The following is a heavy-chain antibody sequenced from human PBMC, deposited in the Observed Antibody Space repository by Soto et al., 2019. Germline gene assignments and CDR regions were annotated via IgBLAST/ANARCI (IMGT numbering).Heavy chain of an antibody. V-gene: IGHV4-30-2*01. J-gene: IGHJ4*02. CDR2: IYHNGSP. D-gene: IGHD6-19*01. CDR3: AREGNLGRWLQPLDF. CDR1: GGSMSSGGYS. Sequence: SETLSLTCAVSGGSMSSGGYSWSWIRQPPGKGLEWIGYIYHNGSPYYNPSLKSRVSMSVDTSKNQFSMRLISVTAADTAKYFCAREGNLGRWLQPLDFWGQGTLVTVSS.